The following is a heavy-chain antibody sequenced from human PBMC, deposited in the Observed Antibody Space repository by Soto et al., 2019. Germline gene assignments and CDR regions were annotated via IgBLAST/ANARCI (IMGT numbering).Heavy chain of an antibody. CDR2: IYYSGST. V-gene: IGHV4-30-4*01. Sequence: LSLTCTVSGGSISSGDYYWSWIRQPPGKCLEWIGYIYYSGSTYYNPSLKSRVTISVDTSKNQFSLKLSSVTAADTAVYYCARVLYYYDSSGYYYAQFDYWGQGTLVTVSS. CDR1: GGSISSGDYY. J-gene: IGHJ4*02. CDR3: ARVLYYYDSSGYYYAQFDY. D-gene: IGHD3-22*01.